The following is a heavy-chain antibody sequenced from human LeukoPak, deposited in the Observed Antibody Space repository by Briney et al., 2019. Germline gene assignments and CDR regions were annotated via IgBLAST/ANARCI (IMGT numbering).Heavy chain of an antibody. CDR2: ISAYNGNT. CDR3: ARDLGDSSGFGHGSDY. V-gene: IGHV1-18*01. Sequence: ASVKVSCKASGYTFTSYGISWVRQAPGQGLEWMGWISAYNGNTNYAQKLQGRVTMTTDTSTSTAYMELRSLRSKDTAVYYCARDLGDSSGFGHGSDYWGQGTLVTVSS. CDR1: GYTFTSYG. D-gene: IGHD3-22*01. J-gene: IGHJ4*02.